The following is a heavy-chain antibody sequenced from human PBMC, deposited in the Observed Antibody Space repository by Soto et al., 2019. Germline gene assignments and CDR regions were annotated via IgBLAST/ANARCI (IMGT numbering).Heavy chain of an antibody. CDR1: GYTFTSYG. CDR3: ARGGFGELLSGPFDY. V-gene: IGHV1-18*01. CDR2: ISAYNGNT. Sequence: ASVKVSCKASGYTFTSYGISWVRQAPGQGLEWMGWISAYNGNTNYAQKLQGRVTMTTDTSTSTAYMELRSLRSDDTAVYYCARGGFGELLSGPFDYWGQGTLLTVSS. D-gene: IGHD3-10*01. J-gene: IGHJ4*02.